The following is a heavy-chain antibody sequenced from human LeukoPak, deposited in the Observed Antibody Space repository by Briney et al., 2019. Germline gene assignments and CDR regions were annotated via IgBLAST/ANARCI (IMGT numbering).Heavy chain of an antibody. J-gene: IGHJ5*02. CDR2: ISGSGGST. D-gene: IGHD3-16*02. Sequence: QSGGSLRLSCAAPGFTFSSYGMSWVRQAPGKGLEWVSAISGSGGSTYYADSVKGRFTISRDNSKNTLYLQMNSLRAEDTAVYYCARDTDWDYDYVWGSYRYTGLGFDPWGQGTLVTVSS. V-gene: IGHV3-23*01. CDR1: GFTFSSYG. CDR3: ARDTDWDYDYVWGSYRYTGLGFDP.